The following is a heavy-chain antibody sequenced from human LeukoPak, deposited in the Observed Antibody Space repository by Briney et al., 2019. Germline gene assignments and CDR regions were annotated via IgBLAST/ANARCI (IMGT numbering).Heavy chain of an antibody. CDR3: ARHTIAAAGYDFDY. V-gene: IGHV1-18*01. CDR2: ISAYNGNT. Sequence: ASVKVSCKASGYTFTSYGISWVRQAPGQGLECMGWISAYNGNTNYAQKLQGRVTMTTDTSTSTAYMELRSLRSDDTAVYYCARHTIAAAGYDFDYWGQGTLVTVSS. J-gene: IGHJ4*02. CDR1: GYTFTSYG. D-gene: IGHD6-13*01.